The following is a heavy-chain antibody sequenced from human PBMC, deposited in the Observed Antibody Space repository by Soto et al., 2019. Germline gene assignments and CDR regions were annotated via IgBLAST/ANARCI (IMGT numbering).Heavy chain of an antibody. V-gene: IGHV4-39*01. J-gene: IGHJ5*02. CDR1: GGSISSSSYY. Sequence: SETLSLTCTVSGGSISSSSYYWGWIRQPPGKGLEWIGSIYYSGSTYYNPSLKSRVTISVDTSKNQFSLKLSPVTAADTAVYYCARQVRTITMVRGVIDWFDPWGQGTLVTVSS. D-gene: IGHD3-10*01. CDR3: ARQVRTITMVRGVIDWFDP. CDR2: IYYSGST.